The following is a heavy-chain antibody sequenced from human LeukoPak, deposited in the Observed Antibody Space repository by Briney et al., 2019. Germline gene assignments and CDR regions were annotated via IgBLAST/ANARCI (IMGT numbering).Heavy chain of an antibody. CDR3: ARDLGVIAAAPFDP. J-gene: IGHJ5*02. Sequence: SETLSLTCTVSGGSISSSSYYWGWIRQPPGKGLEWIGSIYYSGSTYYNPSLKSRVTISVDTSKNQFSLKLSSVTAADTAVYYCARDLGVIAAAPFDPWGQGTLVTVSS. V-gene: IGHV4-39*07. CDR1: GGSISSSSYY. CDR2: IYYSGST. D-gene: IGHD6-13*01.